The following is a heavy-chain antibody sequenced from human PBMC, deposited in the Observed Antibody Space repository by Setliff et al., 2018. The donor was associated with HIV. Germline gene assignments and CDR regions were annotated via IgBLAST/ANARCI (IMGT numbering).Heavy chain of an antibody. CDR3: ARGSDYIWGNYRFPFDY. Sequence: KPSETLSLTCAVYGGSFRGYYWSWIRQPPGKGLEWIGEINHSGSTNYNPSLKSRVTISVDTSKSQFSLKLSSVTAADTALYYCARGSDYIWGNYRFPFDYWGQGTQVTVSS. CDR2: INHSGST. J-gene: IGHJ4*02. CDR1: GGSFRGYY. V-gene: IGHV4-34*01. D-gene: IGHD3-16*02.